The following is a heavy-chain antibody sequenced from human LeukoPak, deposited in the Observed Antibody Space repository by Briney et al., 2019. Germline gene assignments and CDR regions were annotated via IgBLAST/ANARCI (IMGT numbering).Heavy chain of an antibody. CDR2: IYYSGRT. J-gene: IGHJ5*02. CDR3: ARDLRRGYSTQFDP. Sequence: SSETLSLTCSVSGGSISSYYWSWIRQPPGKGLEWIGYIYYSGRTNYNPSLKSRVTISVDTSKNQFSLTLSSVTAADTAVYYCARDLRRGYSTQFDPWGQGILVTVSS. V-gene: IGHV4-59*01. D-gene: IGHD5-18*01. CDR1: GGSISSYY.